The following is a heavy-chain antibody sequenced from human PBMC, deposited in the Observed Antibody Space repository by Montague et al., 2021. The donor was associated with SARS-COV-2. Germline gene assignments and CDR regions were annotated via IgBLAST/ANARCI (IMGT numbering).Heavy chain of an antibody. V-gene: IGHV4-59*01. J-gene: IGHJ3*02. D-gene: IGHD6-19*01. CDR1: GGSISSYY. Sequence: SETLSLTCTVSGGSISSYYWSWIRQPPGEGLEWIGYIYYSGSTNXNPSCRSRVTISVDTSKNQFSLKLSSVTAADTAVYYCARGSGWMGNAFDIWGQGTMVTVSS. CDR3: ARGSGWMGNAFDI. CDR2: IYYSGST.